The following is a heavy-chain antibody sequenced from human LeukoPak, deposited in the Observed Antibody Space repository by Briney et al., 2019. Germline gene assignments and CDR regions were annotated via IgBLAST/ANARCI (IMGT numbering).Heavy chain of an antibody. D-gene: IGHD4-17*01. Sequence: AGGSLRLSCTASASAFSNHAMSWVRQAPGKGLEWVSSISISGGTTYYADSVKGRFTISRDNSKSTLYLQMNNLRADDTAVYYCANEIRPNDYWGQGTLVTVSS. J-gene: IGHJ4*02. CDR2: ISISGGTT. V-gene: IGHV3-23*01. CDR1: ASAFSNHA. CDR3: ANEIRPNDY.